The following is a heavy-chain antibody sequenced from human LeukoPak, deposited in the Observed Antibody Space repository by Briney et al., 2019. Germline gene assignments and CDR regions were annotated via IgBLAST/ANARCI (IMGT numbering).Heavy chain of an antibody. Sequence: PGGSLRLSCAASGFTFSSYWMSWVRQAPGKGLEWVANIKQDGSEKYYVDSVKGRFTISRDNAKNSLYLQMNSLRAEDTALYYCARERFLEWPSVNWFDPWGQGTLVTVSS. J-gene: IGHJ5*02. CDR1: GFTFSSYW. CDR2: IKQDGSEK. D-gene: IGHD3-3*01. CDR3: ARERFLEWPSVNWFDP. V-gene: IGHV3-7*03.